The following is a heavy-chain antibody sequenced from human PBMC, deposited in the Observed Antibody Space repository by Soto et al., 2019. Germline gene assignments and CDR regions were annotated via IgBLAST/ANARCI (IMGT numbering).Heavy chain of an antibody. CDR1: GFTFSSYW. J-gene: IGHJ5*02. CDR3: LRDPPRLNP. Sequence: EVQLMESGGGLVQPGGSLRLSCATSGFTFSSYWMHWVRQAPGKGLVWVSRINTDGSSTTYADFVKGRFTISRDNAKNTLYLQMNSLRADDTAMYYCLRDPPRLNPWGRGSLVTVSS. CDR2: INTDGSST. V-gene: IGHV3-74*01.